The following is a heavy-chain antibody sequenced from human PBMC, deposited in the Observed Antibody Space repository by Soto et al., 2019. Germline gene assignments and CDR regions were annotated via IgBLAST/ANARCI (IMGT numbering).Heavy chain of an antibody. CDR2: IWYDGSNK. J-gene: IGHJ4*02. D-gene: IGHD2-2*01. V-gene: IGHV3-33*01. CDR3: ARGLYCSSTSCYLFDY. CDR1: GFTFSSYG. Sequence: PGGSLRLSCAASGFTFSSYGMHWVRQAPGKGLEWVAVIWYDGSNKYYADSVKGRFTISRDNSKNTLYLQMNSLRAEDTAVYYCARGLYCSSTSCYLFDYWGQGTLVTVS.